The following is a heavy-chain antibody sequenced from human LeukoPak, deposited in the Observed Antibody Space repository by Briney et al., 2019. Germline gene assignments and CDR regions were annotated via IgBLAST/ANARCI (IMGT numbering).Heavy chain of an antibody. CDR2: ISWNSGSI. V-gene: IGHV3-9*01. CDR3: AKDMSVAGTFQFDY. Sequence: GGSLRHSCAASGFTFDDYAMHWVRQAPGKGLEWVSGISWNSGSIGYADSVKGRFTISRDNAKNSLYLQMNSLRAEDTALYYCAKDMSVAGTFQFDYWGQGTLVTVSS. D-gene: IGHD6-19*01. J-gene: IGHJ4*02. CDR1: GFTFDDYA.